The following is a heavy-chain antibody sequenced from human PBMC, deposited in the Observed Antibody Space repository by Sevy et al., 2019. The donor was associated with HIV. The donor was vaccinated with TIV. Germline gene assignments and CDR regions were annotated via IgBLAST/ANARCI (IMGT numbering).Heavy chain of an antibody. D-gene: IGHD3-10*01. J-gene: IGHJ4*02. Sequence: GGSLRLSCAASGFSFSSYWMHWVRQVPGKGLVWLSRINSDGTYTMYGDSAKGRFTISRDNAKNTLYLQMDSLRAEDTAVYYCARDKVEGGTMVQDNDYWGQGTLVTVSS. CDR1: GFSFSSYW. V-gene: IGHV3-74*03. CDR2: INSDGTYT. CDR3: ARDKVEGGTMVQDNDY.